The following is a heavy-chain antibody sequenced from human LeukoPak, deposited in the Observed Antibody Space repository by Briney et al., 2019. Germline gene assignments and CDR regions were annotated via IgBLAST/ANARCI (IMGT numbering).Heavy chain of an antibody. CDR1: GFTFTDYA. J-gene: IGHJ4*02. Sequence: PGGSLRLSCAASGFTFTDYAMGWVRQAPGQGLEWVANINQDGSEKYYVDSVRGRFTISRDNAKNSLYLQMNSLRAEDTAVYYCAISSPVATVGYWGQGTLVTVSS. V-gene: IGHV3-7*01. D-gene: IGHD4-23*01. CDR3: AISSPVATVGY. CDR2: INQDGSEK.